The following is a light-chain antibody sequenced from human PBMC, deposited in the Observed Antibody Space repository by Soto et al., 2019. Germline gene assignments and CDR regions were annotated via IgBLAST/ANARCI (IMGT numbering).Light chain of an antibody. Sequence: ENVLTQSPGTLSSSPGERVTLSCRASQSVWYNYVAWYQQKPGQAPRLLIYGASIRATGIPDRFSGSASGTGFTFTISRLEPEDFAVYFCQQYGGSPYTFGQGTKVEIK. CDR2: GAS. V-gene: IGKV3-20*01. J-gene: IGKJ2*01. CDR1: QSVWYNY. CDR3: QQYGGSPYT.